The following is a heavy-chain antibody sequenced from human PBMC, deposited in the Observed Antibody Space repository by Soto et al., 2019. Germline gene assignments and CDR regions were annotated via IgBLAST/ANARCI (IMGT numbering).Heavy chain of an antibody. CDR1: GYTFSGYY. CDR3: ARGPYDILTGHYIGGGFDP. J-gene: IGHJ5*02. V-gene: IGHV1-2*02. Sequence: ASVKVSCKAFGYTFSGYYMHWFRQAPGQGLEWMGWLNPNSGGTKFAEKFQGRVPMTRDTSISTAYMELSRLRSDDTAVYYCARGPYDILTGHYIGGGFDPWAQGTLVPVSS. D-gene: IGHD3-9*01. CDR2: LNPNSGGT.